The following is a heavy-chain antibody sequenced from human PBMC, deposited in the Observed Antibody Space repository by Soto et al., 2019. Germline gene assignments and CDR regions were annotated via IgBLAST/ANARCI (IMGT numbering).Heavy chain of an antibody. V-gene: IGHV3-23*01. CDR3: AKLAPELSTSPRYFGS. J-gene: IGHJ4*03. D-gene: IGHD1-7*01. Sequence: GGSLRLSCATSGFIFRIYDMSWVRQAPGKGLEWVSGISPTGGTTYYADSVKGRLTISRDNSGHTLFLTLKSLRVDDTAIYYCAKLAPELSTSPRYFGSWGQGALVTVYS. CDR1: GFIFRIYD. CDR2: ISPTGGTT.